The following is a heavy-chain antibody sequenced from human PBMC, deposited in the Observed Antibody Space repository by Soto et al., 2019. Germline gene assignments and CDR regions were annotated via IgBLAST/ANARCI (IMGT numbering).Heavy chain of an antibody. CDR2: ISYSGNT. V-gene: IGHV4-39*02. Sequence: QLQLKESGPGLVKPSETLSLTCTVSRGSISSGGYYWGWIRQPPGKGLEWLGTISYSGNTHYNPSLRSRVTITVDTSMNLFSLKLSSVTAADTAVYYCMWDSGDFRINYWGQGTLVTVSS. CDR1: RGSISSGGYY. D-gene: IGHD1-26*01. CDR3: MWDSGDFRINY. J-gene: IGHJ4*02.